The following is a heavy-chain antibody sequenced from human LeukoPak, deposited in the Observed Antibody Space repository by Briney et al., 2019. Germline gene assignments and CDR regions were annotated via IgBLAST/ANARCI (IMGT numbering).Heavy chain of an antibody. J-gene: IGHJ3*02. CDR3: ARGGYRSPRDAFDI. Sequence: ASVKVSCKASGYTFTNSYLHWVRQAPGQGLEWMGIISPRGGSTTYAQKFQGRVNRTRDTSTSTVYMELSSLRSEDTAVYYCARGGYRSPRDAFDIWGQGTMVTVSS. D-gene: IGHD6-25*01. CDR1: GYTFTNSY. CDR2: ISPRGGST. V-gene: IGHV1-46*01.